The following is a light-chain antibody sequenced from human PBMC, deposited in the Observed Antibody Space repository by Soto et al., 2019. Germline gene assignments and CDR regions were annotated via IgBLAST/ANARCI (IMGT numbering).Light chain of an antibody. Sequence: ENVLTQSPGPLSLSTGERATLSCRASQSVSNNYLAWYQQKPGQAPRLLIYGASNRATGIPDRFSGSGSGTDFTLTISRLERDDSAVYYCQQYGSSGTFGQGTKVDIK. J-gene: IGKJ1*01. CDR2: GAS. V-gene: IGKV3-20*01. CDR3: QQYGSSGT. CDR1: QSVSNNY.